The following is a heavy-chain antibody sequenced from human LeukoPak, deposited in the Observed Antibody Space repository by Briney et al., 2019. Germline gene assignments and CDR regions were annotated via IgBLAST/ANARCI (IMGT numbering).Heavy chain of an antibody. CDR1: GFAFIRYN. CDR3: ARDLRISGMDV. D-gene: IGHD2/OR15-2a*01. Sequence: PGGSLRLSCAAPGFAFIRYNMNWVRQAPGKGLEWVASVTSGDYKYYADSLKGRFTISRDNAEDSLYLQMDSLSVGDTAVYYCARDLRISGMDVWGKGTTVTVSS. CDR2: VTSGDYK. J-gene: IGHJ6*03. V-gene: IGHV3-21*01.